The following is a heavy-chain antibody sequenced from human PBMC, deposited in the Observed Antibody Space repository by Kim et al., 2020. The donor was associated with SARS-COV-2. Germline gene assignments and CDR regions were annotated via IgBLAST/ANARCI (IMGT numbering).Heavy chain of an antibody. Sequence: GGSLRLSCAASGFTFSSYAMSWVRQAPGKGLEWVSAISGSGGSTYYADSVKGRFTISRDNSKNTLYLQMNSLRAEDTAVYYCAKDLEVSYYYGSGSYIFDYWGQGTLVTVSS. V-gene: IGHV3-23*01. CDR3: AKDLEVSYYYGSGSYIFDY. J-gene: IGHJ4*02. D-gene: IGHD3-10*01. CDR2: ISGSGGST. CDR1: GFTFSSYA.